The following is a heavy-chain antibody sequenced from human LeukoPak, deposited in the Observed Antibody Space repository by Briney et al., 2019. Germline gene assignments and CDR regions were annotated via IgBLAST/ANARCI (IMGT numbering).Heavy chain of an antibody. J-gene: IGHJ4*02. D-gene: IGHD2-15*01. Sequence: SVKVSCKASGYTFTSYGISWVRQAPGQGLEWMGGIIPIFGTANYAQKFQGRATITADKSTSTAYMELRSLRSDDTAVYYCARDGLRGFVVVVAATPTSSFDYWGQGTLVTVSS. CDR1: GYTFTSYG. V-gene: IGHV1-69*06. CDR3: ARDGLRGFVVVVAATPTSSFDY. CDR2: IIPIFGTA.